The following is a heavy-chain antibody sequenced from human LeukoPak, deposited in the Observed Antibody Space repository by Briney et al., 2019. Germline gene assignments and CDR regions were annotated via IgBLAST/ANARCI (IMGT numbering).Heavy chain of an antibody. D-gene: IGHD6-25*01. Sequence: ASVKVSCKASGYSFNTYYMNWVRQAPGQGLEWLGWINTDSGGTNYAHKFLDRVTMTRDTSISTAYVELSSLESDDTAIYYCAREGAAAEDVNWFDPWGQGTLVTVSS. CDR1: GYSFNTYY. CDR2: INTDSGGT. J-gene: IGHJ5*02. CDR3: AREGAAAEDVNWFDP. V-gene: IGHV1-2*02.